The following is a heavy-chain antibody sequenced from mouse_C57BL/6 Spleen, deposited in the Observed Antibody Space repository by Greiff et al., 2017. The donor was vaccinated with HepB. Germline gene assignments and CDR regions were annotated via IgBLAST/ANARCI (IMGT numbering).Heavy chain of an antibody. V-gene: IGHV1-82*01. CDR1: GYAFSSSW. D-gene: IGHD1-1*01. Sequence: QVQLQQSGPELVKPGASVKISCKASGYAFSSSWMNWVKQRPGKGLEWIGRIYPGDGDTNYNGKFKGKATLTADKSSSTAYMQLSSLTSEDSAVYFSARDYYGSRGWYFDVWGTGTTVTVSS. CDR3: ARDYYGSRGWYFDV. J-gene: IGHJ1*03. CDR2: IYPGDGDT.